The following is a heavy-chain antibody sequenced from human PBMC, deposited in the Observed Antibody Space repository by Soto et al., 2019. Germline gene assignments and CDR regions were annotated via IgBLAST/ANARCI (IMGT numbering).Heavy chain of an antibody. CDR1: GYTFSSYG. Sequence: QVQLVQSGAEVKKPGASVKVSCKASGYTFSSYGISWVRQAPGQGLEWMGWISANSGNTNYAQKVKGRVTLTTDTSTSTGYMGLRSLRSDDTAMYYCARGGPGAPFDYWGQGTPVTVSS. D-gene: IGHD1-26*01. CDR3: ARGGPGAPFDY. J-gene: IGHJ4*02. V-gene: IGHV1-18*01. CDR2: ISANSGNT.